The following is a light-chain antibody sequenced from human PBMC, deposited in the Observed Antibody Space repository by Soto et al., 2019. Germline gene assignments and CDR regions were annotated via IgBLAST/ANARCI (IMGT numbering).Light chain of an antibody. CDR1: QSLTSSF. V-gene: IGKV3-20*01. CDR2: GSS. Sequence: EIVLTQSPGTLSLSPGERATLSCRASQSLTSSFLAWYQKKPGQTPRLVIDGSSITATDIPDRFSGIGSGTDSTLPISSLVSEYFALYFFQQNGRLPLSFGGGTKVEIK. CDR3: QQNGRLPLS. J-gene: IGKJ4*01.